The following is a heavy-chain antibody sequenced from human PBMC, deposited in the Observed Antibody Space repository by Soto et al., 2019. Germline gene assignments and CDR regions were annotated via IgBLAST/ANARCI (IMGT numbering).Heavy chain of an antibody. Sequence: QVQLVQSGAEVKKPGASVKVSCKASGYTFTSQGISWVRQAPGQGLEWMGWISADNGNTNYAQKLQGRVTMTTDTSTSTGYMELRSLRSDDTAVYYCARGGYYDSSGYYFFDYWGQGTLVTVSS. D-gene: IGHD3-22*01. V-gene: IGHV1-18*01. CDR1: GYTFTSQG. CDR2: ISADNGNT. CDR3: ARGGYYDSSGYYFFDY. J-gene: IGHJ4*02.